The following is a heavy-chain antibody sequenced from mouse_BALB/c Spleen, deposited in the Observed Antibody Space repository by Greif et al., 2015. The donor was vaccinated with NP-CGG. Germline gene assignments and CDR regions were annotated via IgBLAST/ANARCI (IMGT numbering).Heavy chain of an antibody. V-gene: IGHV7-1*02. D-gene: IGHD2-2*01. CDR3: ARDDGYYWYFDV. J-gene: IGHJ1*01. CDR1: GFTFSDFY. Sequence: EVKLVESGGGLVQPGGSLRLSCATSGFTFSDFYMEWVRQPPGKRLEWIAASRNKANDYTTEYGASVKGRFIVSRDTSQSILYLQMNALRAEDTAIYYCARDDGYYWYFDVWGAGTTVTVSS. CDR2: SRNKANDYTT.